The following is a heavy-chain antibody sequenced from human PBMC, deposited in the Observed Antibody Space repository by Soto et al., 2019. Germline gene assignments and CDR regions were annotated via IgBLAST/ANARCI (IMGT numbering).Heavy chain of an antibody. Sequence: GESLNLSCKGSGYSFTSCWISWVRQMPVKVLAWMGRIDPSDSYTNYSPSFQGHVTISADKSISTAYLQWSSLKASDTAMYYCARLKTSTIFGVVIRGAFDIWGQGTMVTVSS. CDR2: IDPSDSYT. CDR3: ARLKTSTIFGVVIRGAFDI. D-gene: IGHD3-3*01. CDR1: GYSFTSCW. J-gene: IGHJ3*02. V-gene: IGHV5-10-1*01.